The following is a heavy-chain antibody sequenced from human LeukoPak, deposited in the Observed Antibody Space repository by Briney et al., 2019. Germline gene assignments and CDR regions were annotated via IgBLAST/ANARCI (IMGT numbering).Heavy chain of an antibody. V-gene: IGHV3-49*04. CDR2: IRSKAYGGTT. Sequence: PGRSLRLSCTASGFTFGDYAMSWVRQAPGKGLEWVAFIRSKAYGGTTEYAASVKGRFTISRDDSKNIAYLQMNSLKSEDTAVYYCTREPPRQSDYWGQGTLVTISS. CDR3: TREPPRQSDY. CDR1: GFTFGDYA. D-gene: IGHD5-24*01. J-gene: IGHJ4*02.